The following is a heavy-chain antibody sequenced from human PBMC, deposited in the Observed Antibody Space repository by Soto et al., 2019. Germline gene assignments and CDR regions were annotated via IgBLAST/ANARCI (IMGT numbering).Heavy chain of an antibody. V-gene: IGHV3-23*01. CDR1: GFTFSSYA. J-gene: IGHJ6*03. CDR3: AKGGYDFWSGYYPTPLYYYYYMDV. CDR2: ISGSGGST. Sequence: GGSLRLSCAASGFTFSSYAMSWVRQAPGKGLEWVSAISGSGGSTYYADSVKGRFTISRDNSKNTLYLQMNSLRAEDTAVYYCAKGGYDFWSGYYPTPLYYYYYMDVWGKGTTVTVSS. D-gene: IGHD3-3*01.